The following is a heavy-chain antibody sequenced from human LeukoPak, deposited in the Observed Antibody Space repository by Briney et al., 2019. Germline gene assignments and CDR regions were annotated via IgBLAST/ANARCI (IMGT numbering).Heavy chain of an antibody. V-gene: IGHV4-59*08. CDR2: IYYSGST. CDR1: SGSISSYY. CDR3: AGVVVIMEAFDI. D-gene: IGHD3-22*01. J-gene: IGHJ3*02. Sequence: SETLSLTCTVSSGSISSYYWNWIRQPPGKGLEWIGYIYYSGSTNYNPSLKSRVTMSVDTSKNQFSLKLSSVTAADTAVYYCAGVVVIMEAFDIWGQGTMVTVSS.